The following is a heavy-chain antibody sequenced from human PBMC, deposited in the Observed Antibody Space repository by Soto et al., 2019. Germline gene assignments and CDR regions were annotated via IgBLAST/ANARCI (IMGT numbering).Heavy chain of an antibody. Sequence: SETLSLTCAVSGGSFSGHYWRWIRQPPGKGLQWIGEISHTGSTNYSPSLKSRVTISIDTSKNQFSLKLSSVTAADTAVYYCARRSGSYFGYFQHWGQGTLVTVSS. CDR3: ARRSGSYFGYFQH. D-gene: IGHD1-26*01. J-gene: IGHJ1*01. CDR2: ISHTGST. V-gene: IGHV4-34*01. CDR1: GGSFSGHY.